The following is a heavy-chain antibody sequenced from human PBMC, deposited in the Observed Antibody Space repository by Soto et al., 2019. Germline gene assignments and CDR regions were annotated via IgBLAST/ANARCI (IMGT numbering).Heavy chain of an antibody. CDR1: GGTLSSYA. CDR3: AREAAAGDYYYYGMDV. CDR2: IIPIFGTA. V-gene: IGHV1-69*13. Sequence: SVKVSCKASGGTLSSYAISWVRQAPGQGLEWMGGIIPIFGTANYAQKFQGRVTITADESTSTAYMELSSLRSEDTAVYYCAREAAAGDYYYYGMDVWGQGTTVTVSS. J-gene: IGHJ6*02. D-gene: IGHD6-13*01.